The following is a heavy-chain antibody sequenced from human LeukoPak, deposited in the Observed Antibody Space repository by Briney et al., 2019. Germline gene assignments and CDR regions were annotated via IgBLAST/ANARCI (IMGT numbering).Heavy chain of an antibody. CDR2: INPSGGST. CDR3: ARDFQPRGFIAVRSDDAFDI. Sequence: ASVKVSCKASGYIFTGYYMHWVRQAPGQGLEWMGIINPSGGSTSYAQKFQGRVTMTRDTSTSTVYMELSSLRSEDTAVYYCARDFQPRGFIAVRSDDAFDIWGQGTMVTVSS. V-gene: IGHV1-46*01. CDR1: GYIFTGYY. J-gene: IGHJ3*02. D-gene: IGHD6-19*01.